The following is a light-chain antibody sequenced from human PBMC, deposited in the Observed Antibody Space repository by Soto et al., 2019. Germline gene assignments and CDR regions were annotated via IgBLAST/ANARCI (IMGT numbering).Light chain of an antibody. CDR3: QQYGSSPPMYT. CDR2: GAS. V-gene: IGKV3-20*01. J-gene: IGKJ2*01. Sequence: EIVLTQSPGTLSLSPGERATLSCRASQSVSGSYLAWYQQKPGQAPRLLIYGASSRATGIPDRFSGSGSGTDFTLTISRLEPEDFAGYYCQQYGSSPPMYTFGQGTKLEIK. CDR1: QSVSGSY.